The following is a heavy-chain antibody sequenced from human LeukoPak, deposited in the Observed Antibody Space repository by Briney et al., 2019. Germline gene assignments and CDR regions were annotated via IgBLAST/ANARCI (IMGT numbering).Heavy chain of an antibody. V-gene: IGHV4-59*01. J-gene: IGHJ5*02. D-gene: IGHD1-1*01. CDR1: GGSISSYY. CDR2: IYYSGST. CDR3: TRGEEVESAKWFYP. Sequence: PSETLSLTCTVSGGSISSYYWSWVRQPPGKGLEGIGDIYYSGSTNYNPSLTSRVTISVVTAKNQFSLKLSSVTATDTAVYYCTRGEEVESAKWFYPWGQGTLATVSS.